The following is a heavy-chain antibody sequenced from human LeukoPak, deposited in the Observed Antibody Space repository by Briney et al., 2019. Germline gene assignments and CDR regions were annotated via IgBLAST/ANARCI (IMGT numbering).Heavy chain of an antibody. J-gene: IGHJ6*02. V-gene: IGHV3-7*01. D-gene: IGHD2-2*01. CDR1: GFTFSSYW. Sequence: GGSLRLACAASGFTFSSYWMSWVRQAPGKGLEWVANIKQDGSEKYYVDSVKGRFTISRDNAKNSLYLQMNSLRAEDTAVYYCARDRYCSSTSCFFYYYYGMDVWGQGTTVTVSS. CDR3: ARDRYCSSTSCFFYYYYGMDV. CDR2: IKQDGSEK.